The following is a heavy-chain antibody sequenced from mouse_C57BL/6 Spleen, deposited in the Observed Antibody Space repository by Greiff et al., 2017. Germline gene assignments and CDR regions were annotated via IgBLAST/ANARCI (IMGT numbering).Heavy chain of an antibody. J-gene: IGHJ2*01. CDR2: IYPGDGDT. V-gene: IGHV1-82*01. CDR3: ARENKVTLDY. CDR1: GYAFSSSW. Sequence: QVQLKQSGPELVKPGASVKISCKASGYAFSSSWMNWVKQRPGKGLEWIGRIYPGDGDTNYNGKFKGQATLTADKSSSTAYMQLSSLTSEDSAVSFCARENKVTLDYRGEGTTLTVSS.